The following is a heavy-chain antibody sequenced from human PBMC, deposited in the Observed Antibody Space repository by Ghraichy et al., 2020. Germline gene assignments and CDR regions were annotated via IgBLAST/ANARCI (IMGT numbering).Heavy chain of an antibody. Sequence: SETLSLTCAVSGGSISSSNWWSWVRQPPGKGLEWIGEIYHSGSTNYNPSLKSRVTISVDKSKNQFSLKLSSVTAAGTAVYYCARAHPTYYDFWSGYPNWFDPWGQGTLVTVSS. D-gene: IGHD3-3*01. CDR3: ARAHPTYYDFWSGYPNWFDP. J-gene: IGHJ5*02. V-gene: IGHV4-4*02. CDR1: GGSISSSNW. CDR2: IYHSGST.